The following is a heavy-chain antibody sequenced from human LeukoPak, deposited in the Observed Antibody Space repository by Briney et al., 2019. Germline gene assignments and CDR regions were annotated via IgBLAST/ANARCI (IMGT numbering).Heavy chain of an antibody. D-gene: IGHD3-10*01. V-gene: IGHV3-23*01. J-gene: IGHJ5*02. Sequence: GGSLRLSCAASGFTFSTYGMSWVRQAPGKGLEWVSAISGSGDSTYYADSVKGRFTISRDNSKNTLYLQMNSLRADDTAVYYCARAITMVRGFFFWFDPWGQGTLVTVSS. CDR1: GFTFSTYG. CDR2: ISGSGDST. CDR3: ARAITMVRGFFFWFDP.